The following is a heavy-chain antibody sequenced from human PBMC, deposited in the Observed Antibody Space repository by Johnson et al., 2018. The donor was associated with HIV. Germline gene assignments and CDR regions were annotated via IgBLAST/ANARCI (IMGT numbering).Heavy chain of an antibody. Sequence: QVQLVESGGGVVRPGGSLRLSCAASGFTFDDYGMSWVSQAPGKGLEWVAVISYDGSNKYYADSVKGRFTISRDNSNNRLYLQMNSLRAEDTAIYYCEGYCSGGACYSGVSAFDVWGHGTMVTVSS. CDR3: EGYCSGGACYSGVSAFDV. D-gene: IGHD2-15*01. J-gene: IGHJ3*01. CDR2: ISYDGSNK. V-gene: IGHV3-30*13. CDR1: GFTFDDYG.